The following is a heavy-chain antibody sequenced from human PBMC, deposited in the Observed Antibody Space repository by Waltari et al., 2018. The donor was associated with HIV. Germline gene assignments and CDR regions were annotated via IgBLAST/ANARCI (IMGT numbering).Heavy chain of an antibody. CDR3: ARHNPLYYYDSSGFSFDY. Sequence: QLQLQESGPGLVKPSETLSLTCTVSGGSISSSSYYWGWIRQPPGKGLEWIGSIYYSGSTSYNPSLKSRVTISVDTSKNQFSLKLSSVTAADTAVYYCARHNPLYYYDSSGFSFDYWGQGTLVTVSS. D-gene: IGHD3-22*01. J-gene: IGHJ4*02. CDR1: GGSISSSSYY. V-gene: IGHV4-39*01. CDR2: IYYSGST.